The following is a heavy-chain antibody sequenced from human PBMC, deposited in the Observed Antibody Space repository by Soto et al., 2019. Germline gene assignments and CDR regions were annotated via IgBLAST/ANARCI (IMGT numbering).Heavy chain of an antibody. Sequence: GGSLRLSCTASGFSFGDYALSWFRQAPGKGLEWVGFIRTKTYGGTTEYAASLKDRFTISRDDSKSIAYLQMNTLKIEDTAMYYCLRANCDRSICPREDFWGQGTLVTVSS. CDR3: LRANCDRSICPREDF. J-gene: IGHJ4*02. D-gene: IGHD2-2*01. CDR1: GFSFGDYA. CDR2: IRTKTYGGTT. V-gene: IGHV3-49*03.